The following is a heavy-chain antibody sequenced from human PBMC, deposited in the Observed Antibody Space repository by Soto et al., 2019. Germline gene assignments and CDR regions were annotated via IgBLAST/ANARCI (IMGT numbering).Heavy chain of an antibody. CDR2: INPSGGST. D-gene: IGHD5-18*01. CDR3: ARDREEWVDTAMVTDWYFDL. Sequence: XAVKLTCKASGYSFTSYYMDWVRRAPGQGLEWMGIINPSGGSTSYAQKFQGRVTMTRDTSTSTVYMELSSLRSEDTAVYYCARDREEWVDTAMVTDWYFDLWGRGTLVTVSS. CDR1: GYSFTSYY. V-gene: IGHV1-46*01. J-gene: IGHJ2*01.